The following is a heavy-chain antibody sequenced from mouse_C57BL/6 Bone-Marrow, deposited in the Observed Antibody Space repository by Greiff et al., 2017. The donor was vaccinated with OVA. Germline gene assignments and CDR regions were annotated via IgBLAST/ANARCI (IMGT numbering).Heavy chain of an antibody. J-gene: IGHJ1*03. CDR3: ARDYYDYDGGYWYFDV. Sequence: VQLQQPGAELVKPGASVKLSCKASGYTFTSYWMHWVKQRPGQGLEWIGMIHPNSGSTNYNEKFKSKATLTVDKSSSTAYMQLSSLTSEDSAVYYCARDYYDYDGGYWYFDVWGTGTTVTVSS. V-gene: IGHV1-64*01. CDR1: GYTFTSYW. D-gene: IGHD2-4*01. CDR2: IHPNSGST.